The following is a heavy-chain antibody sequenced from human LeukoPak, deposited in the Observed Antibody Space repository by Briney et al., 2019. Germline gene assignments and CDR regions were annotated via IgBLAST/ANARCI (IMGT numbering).Heavy chain of an antibody. D-gene: IGHD3-22*01. V-gene: IGHV1-18*01. Sequence: ASVKVSCTASGYTFTSYGISWVRQAPGQGLEWMGWISAYNGNTNYAQKLQGRVTMTTDTSTSTAYMELRSLRSDDTAVYYCARTGHYYDSSGQLDYWGQGTLVTVSS. CDR3: ARTGHYYDSSGQLDY. CDR1: GYTFTSYG. CDR2: ISAYNGNT. J-gene: IGHJ4*02.